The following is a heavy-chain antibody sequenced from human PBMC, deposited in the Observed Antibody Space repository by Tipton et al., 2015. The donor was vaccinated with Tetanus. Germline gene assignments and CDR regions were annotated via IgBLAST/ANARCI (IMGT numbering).Heavy chain of an antibody. CDR2: IDHRGNT. CDR3: ARGGIAAAGGGLDY. V-gene: IGHV4-34*01. CDR1: GGSFSGYY. D-gene: IGHD6-13*01. Sequence: TLSLTCAVDGGSFSGYYWSWIRQPPGKGLEWIGQIDHRGNTNFNPSLKSRVTISVDTSKNQFSLKLSSVTAADTAVYYCARGGIAAAGGGLDYWGQGTLVTVSS. J-gene: IGHJ4*02.